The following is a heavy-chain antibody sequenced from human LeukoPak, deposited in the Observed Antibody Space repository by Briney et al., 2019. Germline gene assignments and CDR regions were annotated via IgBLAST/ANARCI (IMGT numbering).Heavy chain of an antibody. CDR3: ARDREGQLLWFGELGY. J-gene: IGHJ4*02. CDR1: GFVFDDYG. CDR2: INWGGSTT. V-gene: IGHV3-20*04. D-gene: IGHD3-10*01. Sequence: PGGSLRLSCAASGFVFDDYGMSWVRQAPGKGLEWVSAINWGGSTTSYADSVKGRFTISRDKAKKSLYLQMNSLRAEDTALYYCARDREGQLLWFGELGYWGQGSLVTVSS.